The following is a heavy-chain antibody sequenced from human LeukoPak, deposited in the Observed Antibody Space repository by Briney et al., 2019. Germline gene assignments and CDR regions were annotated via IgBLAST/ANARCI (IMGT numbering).Heavy chain of an antibody. J-gene: IGHJ4*02. CDR1: GGSISSYY. D-gene: IGHD6-13*01. V-gene: IGHV4-4*07. CDR3: ARGRGSSWYYFDY. Sequence: SETLSLTCTVSGGSISSYYSSWVRQPAGKGLEWIGRIYTSGNTNYNPSLKGRVTMTVDTSKNQFSLNLSSVTAADTAVYYCARGRGSSWYYFDYWGQGTLVTVSS. CDR2: IYTSGNT.